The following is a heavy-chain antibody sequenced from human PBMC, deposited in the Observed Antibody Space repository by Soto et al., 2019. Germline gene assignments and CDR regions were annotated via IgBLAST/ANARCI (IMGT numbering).Heavy chain of an antibody. V-gene: IGHV1-69*12. D-gene: IGHD5-12*01. CDR1: GGTFSSYA. CDR3: VRVVAIPGYPDN. Sequence: QVQLVQSGAAVRQPASSVKVSGKTSGGTFSSYAISWVRQAPGQGLEWMGGIVPIVDTSTYAQKFQGRVTITADESTSTVYMELSSLRSDDTAVYYCVRVVAIPGYPDNWGQGTLVTVSS. J-gene: IGHJ4*02. CDR2: IVPIVDTS.